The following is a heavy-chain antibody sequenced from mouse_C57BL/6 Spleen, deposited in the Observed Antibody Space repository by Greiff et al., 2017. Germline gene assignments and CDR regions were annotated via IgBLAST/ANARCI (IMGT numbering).Heavy chain of an antibody. CDR2: IYPGDGDT. V-gene: IGHV1-82*01. CDR3: ARCYYGSSYLYFGV. J-gene: IGHJ1*03. CDR1: GYAFSSSW. D-gene: IGHD1-1*01. Sequence: QVQLKQSGPELVKPGASVKISCKASGYAFSSSWMNWVKQRPGKGLEWIGRIYPGDGDTNYNGKFKGKATLTADKSSSTAYMQLSSLTSEDSAVYFCARCYYGSSYLYFGVWGTGATVTVSS.